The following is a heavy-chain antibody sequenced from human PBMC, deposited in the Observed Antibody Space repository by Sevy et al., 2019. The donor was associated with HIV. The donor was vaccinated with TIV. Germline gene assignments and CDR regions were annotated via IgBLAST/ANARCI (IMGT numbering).Heavy chain of an antibody. CDR1: GFTVSSNY. CDR2: IYNGGDT. J-gene: IGHJ6*02. CDR3: ASVLDDYGDYQAVDSMDV. Sequence: GGSLRLSCASSGFTVSSNYMSWFRQAPGKGLEWVSVIYNGGDTYYVDSVKGRIIICRDNSKNTLYLQMNSLRAEHTDVYYCASVLDDYGDYQAVDSMDVWGQGTTVTV. V-gene: IGHV3-53*01. D-gene: IGHD4-17*01.